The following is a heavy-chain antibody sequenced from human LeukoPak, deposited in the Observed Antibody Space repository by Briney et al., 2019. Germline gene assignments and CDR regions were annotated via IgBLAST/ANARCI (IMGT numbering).Heavy chain of an antibody. CDR3: VRDMNPTHYFDC. Sequence: PSETLSLTCNVSGFSISSGYYWGWIRQPPGKGLEWIGSIYHIGYTHYNPSLKGRVTMSVDTSKNDFSLKLSSVAAADTAIYYCVRDMNPTHYFDCWGQGTLVTVSS. D-gene: IGHD3-16*01. V-gene: IGHV4-38-2*02. J-gene: IGHJ4*02. CDR1: GFSISSGYY. CDR2: IYHIGYT.